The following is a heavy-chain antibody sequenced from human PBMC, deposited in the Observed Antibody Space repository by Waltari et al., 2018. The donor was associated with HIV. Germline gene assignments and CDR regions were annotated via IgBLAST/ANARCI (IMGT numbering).Heavy chain of an antibody. CDR1: GFPFSSYA. CDR3: AKGCGSGHYYYGMDV. V-gene: IGHV3-23*01. J-gene: IGHJ6*02. D-gene: IGHD2-21*01. Sequence: EVQLLESGGGLVQPGGSLRLSCAASGFPFSSYAMRWVRQAPGKGLEWVSAISGSGGSTYYADSVKGRFTISRDNSKNTLYLQMNSLRAEDTAVYYCAKGCGSGHYYYGMDVWGQGTTVTVSS. CDR2: ISGSGGST.